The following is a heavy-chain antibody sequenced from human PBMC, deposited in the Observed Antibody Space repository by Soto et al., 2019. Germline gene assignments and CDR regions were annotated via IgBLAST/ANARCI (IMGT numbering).Heavy chain of an antibody. Sequence: PSQTLSLTCTVSGGSISSSSYYWGWIRQPPGKGLEWIGSIYYSGSTYYNPSLKSRVTISVDTSKNQFSLKLSSVTAADTAVYYCARIVAAAGSGAQDWFDPWGQGTLVTVSS. CDR2: IYYSGST. CDR1: GGSISSSSYY. D-gene: IGHD6-13*01. CDR3: ARIVAAAGSGAQDWFDP. J-gene: IGHJ5*02. V-gene: IGHV4-39*01.